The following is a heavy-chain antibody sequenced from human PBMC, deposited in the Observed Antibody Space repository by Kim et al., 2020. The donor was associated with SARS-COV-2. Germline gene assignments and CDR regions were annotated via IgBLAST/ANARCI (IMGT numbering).Heavy chain of an antibody. V-gene: IGHV4-34*01. J-gene: IGHJ4*02. CDR2: SAST. Sequence: SASTNYNPSLKSRVTISVDTSTNQFSLKLSSVTAADTAVYYCARGTTFDYWGQGTLVTVSS. CDR3: ARGTTFDY.